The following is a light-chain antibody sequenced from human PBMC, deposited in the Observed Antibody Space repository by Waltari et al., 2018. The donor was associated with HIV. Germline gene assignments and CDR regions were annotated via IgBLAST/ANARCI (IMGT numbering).Light chain of an antibody. CDR2: EVR. CDR3: GSYAGSNNWV. V-gene: IGLV2-8*01. Sequence: QSALTQPPSASGSPGPSVTIPCTRTSSDVGGYKYLSWCQQHPGKAPQLMIYEVRRRASVFPDRFSASKSGNTASLTVSGLQAEDEADYYCGSYAGSNNWVVGGGTKLTVL. J-gene: IGLJ2*01. CDR1: SSDVGGYKY.